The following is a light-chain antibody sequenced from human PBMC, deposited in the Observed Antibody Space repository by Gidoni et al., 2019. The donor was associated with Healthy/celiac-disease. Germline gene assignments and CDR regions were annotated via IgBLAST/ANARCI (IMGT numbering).Light chain of an antibody. CDR2: WVS. CDR1: QRVLYSSNNKNY. CDR3: QQYYSTAYS. Sequence: DIVMTQSPDSLAVSLGERATINCKSSQRVLYSSNNKNYVAWYTQKPGQPPKLLIYWVSTRESGVPDRFSGSGSGTDFTLTISSLQAEDVAVYYCQQYYSTAYSFXQXTKLEIK. V-gene: IGKV4-1*01. J-gene: IGKJ2*03.